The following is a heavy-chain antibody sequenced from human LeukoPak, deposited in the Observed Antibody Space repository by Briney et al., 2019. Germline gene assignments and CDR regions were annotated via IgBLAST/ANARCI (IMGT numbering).Heavy chain of an antibody. D-gene: IGHD3-22*01. Sequence: GASVKVSCKVSGYTLTELSMHWVRQAPGKGLEWMGGFDPKDGETIYAQKFQGRVTMTEDTSTDTAYMELSSLRSEDTAVYYCATIDGHYDSSGYWGQGTLVIVSS. J-gene: IGHJ4*02. CDR2: FDPKDGET. CDR1: GYTLTELS. CDR3: ATIDGHYDSSGY. V-gene: IGHV1-24*01.